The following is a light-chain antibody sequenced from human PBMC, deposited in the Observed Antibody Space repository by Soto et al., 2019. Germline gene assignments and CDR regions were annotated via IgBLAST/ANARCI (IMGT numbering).Light chain of an antibody. CDR2: KTS. CDR3: QQCNSYPWT. J-gene: IGKJ1*01. CDR1: QSISIW. V-gene: IGKV1-5*03. Sequence: DIHMTQSPSTLSASVGDRVTITCRASQSISIWLAWYQQKPGKAPNLLIYKTSSLESGVPSRFSGSGSGTEFTLTISSLQPDDFAAYYCQQCNSYPWTFGQGTKVEMK.